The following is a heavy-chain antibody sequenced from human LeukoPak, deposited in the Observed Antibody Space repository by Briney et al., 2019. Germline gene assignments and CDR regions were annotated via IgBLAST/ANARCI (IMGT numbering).Heavy chain of an antibody. Sequence: GGSLRLSCAASGFTFSSHAMSWVRRAPGKGLEWVSGLIENGATTYYADSVKGRFTISRDNSKNTLYLQMSSLRAEDTAVYYCAKADSNTMTATSFDCWGQGTLVTVSS. CDR1: GFTFSSHA. V-gene: IGHV3-23*01. CDR2: LIENGATT. CDR3: AKADSNTMTATSFDC. J-gene: IGHJ4*02. D-gene: IGHD2-21*02.